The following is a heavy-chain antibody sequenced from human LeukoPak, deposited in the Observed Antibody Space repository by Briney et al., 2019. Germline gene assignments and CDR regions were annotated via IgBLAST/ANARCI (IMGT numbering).Heavy chain of an antibody. J-gene: IGHJ4*02. CDR1: GGSISSYY. CDR2: IYTSGST. D-gene: IGHD4-17*01. Sequence: PSETLSLTCTVSGGSISSYYWSWIRQPPGKGLEWIGYIYTSGSTNYNPSLKSRVTISVDTSKNQFSLKLSSVTAADTAVYYCATGYDYGDSTPPGYWGQGTLVTVSS. CDR3: ATGYDYGDSTPPGY. V-gene: IGHV4-4*09.